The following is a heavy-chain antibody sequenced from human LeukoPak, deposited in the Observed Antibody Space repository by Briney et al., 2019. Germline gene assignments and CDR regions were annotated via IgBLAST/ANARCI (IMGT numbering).Heavy chain of an antibody. CDR2: IYYSGST. CDR3: ARSLTVTTPFDY. V-gene: IGHV4-30-4*01. CDR1: GGSISSGDYY. D-gene: IGHD4-11*01. J-gene: IGHJ4*02. Sequence: SETLSLTCTVSGGSISSGDYYWSWIRQPPGKGLEWIGYIYYSGSTYYNPSLKSRVTISVDTSKNQFSLKLSSVTAADTAVYYCARSLTVTTPFDYWGQGTLVTVSS.